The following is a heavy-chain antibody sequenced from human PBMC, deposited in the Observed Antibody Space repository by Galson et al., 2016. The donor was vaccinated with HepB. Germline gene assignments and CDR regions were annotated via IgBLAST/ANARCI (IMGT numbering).Heavy chain of an antibody. CDR3: ARTDYDMLSGKFFDF. Sequence: SVKVSCKASGYAFPSYGITWVRQAPGQGLEWMGWISVYNGNTNYAQFLQGRVTMTTDTSTNTSYMELRSLRSDDTAVYYCARTDYDMLSGKFFDFWGQGTLVTVSS. CDR1: GYAFPSYG. J-gene: IGHJ4*02. CDR2: ISVYNGNT. V-gene: IGHV1-18*01. D-gene: IGHD3-9*01.